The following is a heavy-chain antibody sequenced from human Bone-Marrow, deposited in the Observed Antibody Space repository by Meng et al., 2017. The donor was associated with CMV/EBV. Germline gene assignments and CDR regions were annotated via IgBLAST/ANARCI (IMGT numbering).Heavy chain of an antibody. D-gene: IGHD2-2*01. CDR1: GYTFTDYY. CDR2: INPSSGGI. V-gene: IGHV1-2*02. Sequence: ASVKVSCKASGYTFTDYYIHWVRQAPGRGPEWMGWINPSSGGIKYAQKFQGRVTLTRDTSISAAYMELSRLRSDDTAVYYCAISLIVEVSDATGRIMTGTSGIDFWGQGTLVTVYS. J-gene: IGHJ4*02. CDR3: AISLIVEVSDATGRIMTGTSGIDF.